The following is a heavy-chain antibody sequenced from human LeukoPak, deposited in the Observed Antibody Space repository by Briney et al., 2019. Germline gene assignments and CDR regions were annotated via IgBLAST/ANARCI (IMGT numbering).Heavy chain of an antibody. V-gene: IGHV3-21*01. J-gene: IGHJ6*02. CDR2: ISSSSSYI. CDR3: ARDKAGGYGDYYYGMDV. Sequence: GGSLRLSCAASGFTFSSYSMNWVRQAPGKGLEWVSSISSSSSYIYYADSVKGRFTISRDNAKNSLYLQMNSLRAEDTAVYYCARDKAGGYGDYYYGMDVWGQGTTVTVSS. CDR1: GFTFSSYS. D-gene: IGHD5-12*01.